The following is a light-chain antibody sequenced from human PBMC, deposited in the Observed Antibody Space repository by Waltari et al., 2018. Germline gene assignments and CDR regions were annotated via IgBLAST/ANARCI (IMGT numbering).Light chain of an antibody. Sequence: QSALTQPASVSGSPGQSITISCTGTSSDVGGYNYVSWYQQHPGKGPKLIIYDVSKRPSGFSNRFSGSKSGNTASLTISGLQAEDEADYYCSSYTSSSTVVFGGGTKLTVL. CDR1: SSDVGGYNY. CDR2: DVS. J-gene: IGLJ2*01. CDR3: SSYTSSSTVV. V-gene: IGLV2-14*01.